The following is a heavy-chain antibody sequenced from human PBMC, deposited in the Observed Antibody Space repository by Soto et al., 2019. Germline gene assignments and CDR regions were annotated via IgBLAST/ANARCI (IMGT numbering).Heavy chain of an antibody. J-gene: IGHJ3*02. Sequence: PGGSLRLSCAASGFTFRVYAVSWVRQAPGRGLEWVSSITGNGDTTYYPDSVKGRFTISRDNSKNTLYLQMGSLRAEDMAVYYCARDSRKDYIWVSYRYYAFDIWGQGTMVTVSS. CDR3: ARDSRKDYIWVSYRYYAFDI. CDR1: GFTFRVYA. V-gene: IGHV3-23*01. CDR2: ITGNGDTT. D-gene: IGHD3-16*02.